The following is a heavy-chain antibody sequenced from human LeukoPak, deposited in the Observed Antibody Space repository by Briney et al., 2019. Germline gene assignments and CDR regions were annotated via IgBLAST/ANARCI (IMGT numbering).Heavy chain of an antibody. CDR3: ARDGLRYYYHSGASSTNWFDP. J-gene: IGHJ5*02. CDR1: GLTFSSYA. Sequence: GRSLRLSCAASGLTFSSYAMHWVRQAPGKGLEWVAVIWYDGSNKYYADSVKGRFTISRDNSKNTLYLQMNSLRAEDTAVYYCARDGLRYYYHSGASSTNWFDPWGQGTLVTVSS. CDR2: IWYDGSNK. V-gene: IGHV3-33*01. D-gene: IGHD3-22*01.